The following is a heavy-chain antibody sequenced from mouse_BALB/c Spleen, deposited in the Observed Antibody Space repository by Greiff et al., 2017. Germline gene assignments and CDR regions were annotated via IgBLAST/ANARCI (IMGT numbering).Heavy chain of an antibody. CDR3: ARCDYYAMDY. V-gene: IGHV14-3*02. D-gene: IGHD1-1*02. Sequence: VQLKESGAELVKPGASVKLSCTASGFNIKDTYMHWVKQRPEQGLEWIGRIDPANGNTKYDPKFQGKATITADTSSNTAYLQLSSLTSEDTAVYYCARCDYYAMDYWGQGTSVTVSS. CDR1: GFNIKDTY. J-gene: IGHJ4*01. CDR2: IDPANGNT.